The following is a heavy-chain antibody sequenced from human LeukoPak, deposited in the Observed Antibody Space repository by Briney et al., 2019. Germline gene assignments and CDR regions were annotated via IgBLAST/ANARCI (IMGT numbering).Heavy chain of an antibody. Sequence: GGSLRLSCADSGFTSSRYWMTWVRQAPGKGLEWVAVISYDGSNKYYADSVKGRFTISRDNSKNTLYLQMNSLRAEDTAVYYCARGVPLWFGELTHDYWGQGTLVTVSS. CDR1: GFTSSRYW. V-gene: IGHV3-30-3*01. CDR3: ARGVPLWFGELTHDY. D-gene: IGHD3-10*01. CDR2: ISYDGSNK. J-gene: IGHJ4*02.